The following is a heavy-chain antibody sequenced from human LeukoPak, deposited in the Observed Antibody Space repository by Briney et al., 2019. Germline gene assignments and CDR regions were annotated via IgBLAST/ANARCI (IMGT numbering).Heavy chain of an antibody. CDR3: ARVSGSGERDSGYEDFYY. D-gene: IGHD5-12*01. Sequence: GGSLRLPCAASGFTFSCYNVNGVRQAPGKGLEWVSSISRSSDYIYYADSVKGRFTISRDNAKNSLYLHMNSLRAEDTSVYYCARVSGSGERDSGYEDFYYWGQGTLVTVSS. CDR1: GFTFSCYN. CDR2: ISRSSDYI. J-gene: IGHJ4*02. V-gene: IGHV3-21*01.